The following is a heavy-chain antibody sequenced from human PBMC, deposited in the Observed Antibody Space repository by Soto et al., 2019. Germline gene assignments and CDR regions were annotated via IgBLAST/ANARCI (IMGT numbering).Heavy chain of an antibody. CDR1: GFTFSSYW. J-gene: IGHJ3*02. Sequence: GGSLSLSCAASGFTFSSYWIHWVRQAPGKGLVWVSRINSDGSSTSYADSVKGRFTISRDNAKNTLYMQMNSLRAEDAAVYYCTRDFDSSGYYAFEIWGQGTMVTVSS. V-gene: IGHV3-74*01. D-gene: IGHD3-22*01. CDR2: INSDGSST. CDR3: TRDFDSSGYYAFEI.